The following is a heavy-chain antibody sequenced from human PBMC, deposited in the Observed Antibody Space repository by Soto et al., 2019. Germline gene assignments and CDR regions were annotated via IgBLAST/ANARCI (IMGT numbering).Heavy chain of an antibody. V-gene: IGHV3-21*01. Sequence: GGSLRLSCAASGFTFSSYSMNWVRQAPGKGLEWVSSISSSSSYIYYADSVKGRFTISRDNAKNSLYLQMNSLRAEDTAVYYCARDVWSGYYHFDYWGQGTLVTVSS. D-gene: IGHD3-3*01. J-gene: IGHJ4*02. CDR1: GFTFSSYS. CDR3: ARDVWSGYYHFDY. CDR2: ISSSSSYI.